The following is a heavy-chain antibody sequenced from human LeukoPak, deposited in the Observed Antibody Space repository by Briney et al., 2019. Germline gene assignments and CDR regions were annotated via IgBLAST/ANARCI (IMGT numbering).Heavy chain of an antibody. CDR1: GFIVSSYY. CDR3: ARGSTRGGDSDY. Sequence: PGGSLGLSCAAAGFIVSSYYMSWVRQAPGKGLEWVSIIYNDGRTYYVDSVKGRFTISRDNSKNTVYLQMNSLRVEDTAVYYCARGSTRGGDSDYWGQGTLVTVSS. V-gene: IGHV3-53*01. D-gene: IGHD3-16*01. J-gene: IGHJ4*02. CDR2: IYNDGRT.